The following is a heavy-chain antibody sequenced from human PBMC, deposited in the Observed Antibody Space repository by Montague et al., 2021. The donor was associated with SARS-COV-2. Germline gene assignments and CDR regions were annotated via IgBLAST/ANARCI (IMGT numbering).Heavy chain of an antibody. D-gene: IGHD3-10*01. CDR1: GASISTGIYY. V-gene: IGHV4-61*02. CDR3: ARFGSGTLEFDL. J-gene: IGHJ4*02. Sequence: TLSLTCTVSGASISTGIYYWSWIRQPAGKGLEWIGRIRTTGHTDYNSSLESRVFMSVDTSTNQFSLSLTSVTAADTAVYFCARFGSGTLEFDLLGQGTLVTVSS. CDR2: IRTTGHT.